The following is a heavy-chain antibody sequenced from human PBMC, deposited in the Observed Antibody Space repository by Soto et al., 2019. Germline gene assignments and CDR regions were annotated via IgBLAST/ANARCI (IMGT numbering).Heavy chain of an antibody. V-gene: IGHV4-30-4*01. CDR1: GGSISSDDYY. CDR2: IYYSGST. D-gene: IGHD3-10*01. J-gene: IGHJ4*02. CDR3: ASTSYYYGSGSYYKHSDY. Sequence: SETLSLTCTVSGGSISSDDYYWSWIRQPPGKGLEWIGYIYYSGSTDYNPSLKSRVTISVDTSKNQFSLKLSSVTAADTAVYYCASTSYYYGSGSYYKHSDYWGQGTLVTVSS.